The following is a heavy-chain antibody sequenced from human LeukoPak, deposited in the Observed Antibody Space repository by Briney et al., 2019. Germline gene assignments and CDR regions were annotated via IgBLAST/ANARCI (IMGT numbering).Heavy chain of an antibody. CDR1: GGSFSAYY. CDR3: VRQPYYYDSSGYYDRSPNFDY. V-gene: IGHV4-34*01. J-gene: IGHJ4*02. D-gene: IGHD3-22*01. Sequence: SEALSLTCAVYGGSFSAYYWSWVRQPPGKGLEWIGEINHSGSTNYNPSLKSRVTISVDTSKNQFSLKLSSVTAADTAVYYCVRQPYYYDSSGYYDRSPNFDYWGQGTLVTVSS. CDR2: INHSGST.